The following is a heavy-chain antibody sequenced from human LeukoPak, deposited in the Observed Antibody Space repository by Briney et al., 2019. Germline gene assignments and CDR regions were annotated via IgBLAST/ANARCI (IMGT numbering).Heavy chain of an antibody. Sequence: GASLKISCEGSGYSFTSYWIGWVRQMPGKGLEWMGIIYPGDSDTRYSPSFQGQVTISADKSISTAYLQWSSLKASDTAMYYCARQAWWETTTGAFDIWGQGTMVTVSS. D-gene: IGHD1-26*01. V-gene: IGHV5-51*01. J-gene: IGHJ3*02. CDR3: ARQAWWETTTGAFDI. CDR1: GYSFTSYW. CDR2: IYPGDSDT.